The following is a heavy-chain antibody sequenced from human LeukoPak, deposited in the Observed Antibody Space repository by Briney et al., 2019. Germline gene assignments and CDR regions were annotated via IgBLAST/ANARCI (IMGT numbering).Heavy chain of an antibody. J-gene: IGHJ5*02. CDR2: IYWDDEK. CDR1: GFSLSTSGVG. V-gene: IGHV2-5*02. D-gene: IGHD3-10*01. Sequence: SGPALVKPTQTLTLTCTFSGFSLSTSGVGVGWIRQPPGKALQWLALIYWDDEKYYSPSLKSRLSISRDTSRNQVALTMTNMDPLDTATYFCAHSYYFGSRSYYNVWFAPWGLGTLVTVSS. CDR3: AHSYYFGSRSYYNVWFAP.